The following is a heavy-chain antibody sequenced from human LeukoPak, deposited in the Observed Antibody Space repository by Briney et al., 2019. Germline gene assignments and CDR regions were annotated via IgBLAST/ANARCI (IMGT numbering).Heavy chain of an antibody. J-gene: IGHJ4*02. Sequence: GGSLRLSCAASGVSLSSYWMNWVRQSPGRGLEWVAYIEQNGIQRSYVDSVNGRFSISRDSAKNLLFLQMNSLRAEDTAIYYCARRPPPHSGISWLDYWGQGTLVTVSS. D-gene: IGHD6-13*01. V-gene: IGHV3-7*01. CDR1: GVSLSSYW. CDR2: IEQNGIQR. CDR3: ARRPPPHSGISWLDY.